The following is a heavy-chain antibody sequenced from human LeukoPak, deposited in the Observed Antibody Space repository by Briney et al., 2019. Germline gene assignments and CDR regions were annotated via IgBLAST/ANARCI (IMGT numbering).Heavy chain of an antibody. CDR1: GFTFISRW. CDR2: INTDGSEK. Sequence: GGSLRLSCSASGFTFISRWMNWVRQVPGKGLEWVAIINTDGSEKNYVDSVKGRFTISIDNAKNSLYLQMNSLRAEDTAMYYCARSNSGPDYWGQGTLVIVPS. CDR3: ARSNSGPDY. V-gene: IGHV3-7*01. D-gene: IGHD4-23*01. J-gene: IGHJ4*02.